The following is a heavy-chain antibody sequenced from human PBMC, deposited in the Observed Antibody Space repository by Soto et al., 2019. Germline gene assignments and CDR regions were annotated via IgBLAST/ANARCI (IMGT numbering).Heavy chain of an antibody. J-gene: IGHJ4*02. V-gene: IGHV4-34*01. Sequence: PSETLSLTCAVYGGSFSGYYWSWIRQPPGKGMEWIGEINHSGSTNYNPSLKSRVTISIDTSKNHFSLRLTSVTASDTAVYYCATSKLRWNFHFWGQGTLVTVSS. CDR2: INHSGST. D-gene: IGHD4-17*01. CDR3: ATSKLRWNFHF. CDR1: GGSFSGYY.